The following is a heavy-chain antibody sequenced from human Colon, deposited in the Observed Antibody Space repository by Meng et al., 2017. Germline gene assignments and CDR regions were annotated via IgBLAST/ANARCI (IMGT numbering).Heavy chain of an antibody. V-gene: IGHV4-30-4*01. CDR1: GGSINSSDYY. CDR3: ARNPVIPDARTFDF. D-gene: IGHD2-2*01. J-gene: IGHJ4*02. Sequence: QVQLQESVPAVVKPSQIRSLTCTITGGSINSSDYYWNWIRQSPGKGLEWLGYIHSSGNTYYTPSLKSRLTMSLDTSKNQFSLRLTSVTAADTAVYYCARNPVIPDARTFDFWGQGALVTVSS. CDR2: IHSSGNT.